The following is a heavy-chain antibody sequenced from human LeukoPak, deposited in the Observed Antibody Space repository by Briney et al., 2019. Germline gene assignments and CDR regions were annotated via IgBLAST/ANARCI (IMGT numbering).Heavy chain of an antibody. V-gene: IGHV3-48*03. CDR2: ISSSGSTI. Sequence: PGGSLRFSCAASGFTFSSYEMNWVRQAPGKGLEWVSYISSSGSTIYYADSVKGRFTISRDNAKNSLYLQMNSLRAEDTAVYYCARDCSGGSCYYGTDAFDIWGQGTMVTVSS. CDR1: GFTFSSYE. J-gene: IGHJ3*02. D-gene: IGHD2-15*01. CDR3: ARDCSGGSCYYGTDAFDI.